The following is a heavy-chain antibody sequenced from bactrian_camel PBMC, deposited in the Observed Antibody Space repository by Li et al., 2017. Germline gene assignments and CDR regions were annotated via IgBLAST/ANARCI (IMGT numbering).Heavy chain of an antibody. Sequence: VESGGALVQPGGSLRLSCAASGFTFSSYAMSWVRQAPGKGLEWVSCIDSGGSSTYYTDSVKGRFTISRDNAKNTLYLQMNSLKPEDTAVYYCAADGHPPIRCQLGEGFGYWGQGTQVTVS. CDR2: IDSGGSST. J-gene: IGHJ6*01. D-gene: IGHD6*01. V-gene: IGHV3S35*01. CDR3: AADGHPPIRCQLGEGFGY. CDR1: GFTFSSYA.